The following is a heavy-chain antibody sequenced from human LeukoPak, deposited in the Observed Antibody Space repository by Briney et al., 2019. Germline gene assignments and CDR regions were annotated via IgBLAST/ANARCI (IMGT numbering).Heavy chain of an antibody. CDR2: ITGPGDR. CDR1: GSAFSNYA. J-gene: IGHJ4*02. CDR3: AKAWDGSGSYYEGSY. Sequence: PGGSLSLSCAASGSAFSNYAMNWVRQPAGKGLEWVSTITGPGDRYNATSVTGRSTISTDNAKNTLYLHMSSLRAEDTAVYYCAKAWDGSGSYYEGSYWGQGTLVTVSS. V-gene: IGHV3-23*01. D-gene: IGHD3-10*01.